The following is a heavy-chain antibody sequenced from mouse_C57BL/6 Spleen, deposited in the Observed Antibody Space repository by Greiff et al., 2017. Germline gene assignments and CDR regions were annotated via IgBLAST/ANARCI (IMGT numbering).Heavy chain of an antibody. CDR1: GYSFTDYN. V-gene: IGHV1-39*01. Sequence: VQLKESGPELVKPGASVKISCKASGYSFTDYNMNWVKQSNGKSLEWIGVINPNYGTTSYNQKFKGKATLTVDQSSSTAYMQLNSLTSEDSAVYYCARPRSNYAIADYYAMDYWGQGTSVTVSS. CDR3: ARPRSNYAIADYYAMDY. D-gene: IGHD2-5*01. J-gene: IGHJ4*01. CDR2: INPNYGTT.